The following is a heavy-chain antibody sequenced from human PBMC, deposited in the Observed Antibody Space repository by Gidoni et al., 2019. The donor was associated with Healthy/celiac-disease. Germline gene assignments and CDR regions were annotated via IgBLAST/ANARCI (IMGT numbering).Heavy chain of an antibody. Sequence: EVQLVESGGGLVQPGGSLRLSCAASGFTFSSYWMRWVRQAPGKGREWVANIKQDGSEKYYVDSVKGRFTISRDNAKNSLYLQMNSLRAEDTAVYYCARDGLDDFWSGYSDYWGQGTLVTVSS. CDR1: GFTFSSYW. V-gene: IGHV3-7*01. CDR3: ARDGLDDFWSGYSDY. CDR2: IKQDGSEK. J-gene: IGHJ4*02. D-gene: IGHD3-3*01.